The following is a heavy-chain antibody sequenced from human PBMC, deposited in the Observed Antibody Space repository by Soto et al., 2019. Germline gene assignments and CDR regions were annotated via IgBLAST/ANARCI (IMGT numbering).Heavy chain of an antibody. J-gene: IGHJ4*02. Sequence: QVQLEESGGGVVQPGRSLRLSCVASGFTFSTYGMHWVRQAPGKGLEWVAVISADGSNTYYGDSVRGRFTISRDNTKNTLYLQIRGLSSEDTSMYYCAKTDADGPGGWWQLYYCDSWGQGALVTVSS. CDR1: GFTFSTYG. V-gene: IGHV3-30*18. CDR2: ISADGSNT. CDR3: AKTDADGPGGWWQLYYCDS. D-gene: IGHD6-19*01.